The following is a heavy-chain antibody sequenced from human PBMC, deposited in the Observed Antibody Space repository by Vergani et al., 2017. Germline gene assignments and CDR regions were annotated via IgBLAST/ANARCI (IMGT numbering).Heavy chain of an antibody. J-gene: IGHJ6*02. CDR3: ARAPNWGDYYYYGMDV. CDR1: GGSISSYY. D-gene: IGHD7-27*01. CDR2: IYYSGST. Sequence: QLQLQESGPGLVKPSETLSLTCTVSGGSISSYYWSWIRQPPGKGLEWIGYIYYSGSTNYNPSLKSRVTISVDTSKNQFSLKLSSVTAADTAVYYCARAPNWGDYYYYGMDVWGQGTTVTVSS. V-gene: IGHV4-59*01.